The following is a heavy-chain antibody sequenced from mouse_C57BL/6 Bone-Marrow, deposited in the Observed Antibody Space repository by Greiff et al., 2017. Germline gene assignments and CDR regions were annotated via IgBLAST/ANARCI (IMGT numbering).Heavy chain of an antibody. Sequence: VQLQQSGVELVRPGASVTLSCTASGFNIKDDYMHWVKQRPEQGLEWIGWIDPENGDTEYASKFQGKATITADTSSDTAYLQLSSLTSEDTAVYYCTTSDYSWFAYWGQGTLVTVTA. V-gene: IGHV14-4*01. J-gene: IGHJ3*01. CDR1: GFNIKDDY. CDR3: TTSDYSWFAY. CDR2: IDPENGDT. D-gene: IGHD2-4*01.